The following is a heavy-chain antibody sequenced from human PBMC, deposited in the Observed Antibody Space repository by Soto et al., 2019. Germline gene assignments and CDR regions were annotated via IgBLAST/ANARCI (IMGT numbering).Heavy chain of an antibody. Sequence: EVQLVESGGGLVQPGRSLRLSCAASGFTFDDYAMHWVRQAPGKGLEWVSGISWNVGSIAYADSVKGRFTISRDNAKNSLYLQMNSLRAEDTALYYCAKGVAGWYYFDYWGQETLVTVSS. D-gene: IGHD3-3*01. CDR1: GFTFDDYA. V-gene: IGHV3-9*01. CDR3: AKGVAGWYYFDY. CDR2: ISWNVGSI. J-gene: IGHJ4*02.